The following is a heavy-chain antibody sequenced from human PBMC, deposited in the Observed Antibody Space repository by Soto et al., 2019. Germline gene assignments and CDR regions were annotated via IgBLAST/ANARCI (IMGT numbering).Heavy chain of an antibody. Sequence: VGSLRLSCAASGFTFSSCAMSWVRQAPGKGLEWVSAISGSGGSTYYADSVKGRFTISRDNSKNTLYLQMNSLRAEDTAVYYCAKAEILDAFAIWGQGKMVTVSS. D-gene: IGHD2-8*02. J-gene: IGHJ3*02. CDR2: ISGSGGST. CDR3: AKAEILDAFAI. CDR1: GFTFSSCA. V-gene: IGHV3-23*01.